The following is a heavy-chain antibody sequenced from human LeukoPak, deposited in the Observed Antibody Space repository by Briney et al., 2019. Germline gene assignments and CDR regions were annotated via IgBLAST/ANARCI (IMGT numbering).Heavy chain of an antibody. CDR2: INHSGST. CDR3: ARPSIAVAGKEYYFDY. CDR1: GGSFSGYY. V-gene: IGHV4-34*01. Sequence: SETLSLTCAVSGGSFSGYYWTWIRQPPGKGLEWIGEINHSGSTNYNPSLKSRVTISVDTSKNQFSLKLSSVTAADTAVYYCARPSIAVAGKEYYFDYWGQGTLVTVSS. D-gene: IGHD6-19*01. J-gene: IGHJ4*02.